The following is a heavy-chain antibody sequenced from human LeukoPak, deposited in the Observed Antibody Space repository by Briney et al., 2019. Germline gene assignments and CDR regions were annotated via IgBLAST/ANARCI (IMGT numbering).Heavy chain of an antibody. J-gene: IGHJ3*02. CDR1: GFTFSSYS. Sequence: GGSLRLSCAASGFTFSSYSMNWVRQAPGKGLEWVSYISSSSSTIYYADSVKGRFTISRDNAKNSLYLQMNSLRAEDTAVYYCARDVGYYDSRDAFDIWGQGTMVTVSS. D-gene: IGHD3-22*01. CDR3: ARDVGYYDSRDAFDI. V-gene: IGHV3-48*01. CDR2: ISSSSSTI.